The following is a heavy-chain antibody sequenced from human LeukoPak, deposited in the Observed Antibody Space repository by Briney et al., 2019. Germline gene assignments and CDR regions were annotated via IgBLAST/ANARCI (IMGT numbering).Heavy chain of an antibody. J-gene: IGHJ3*02. D-gene: IGHD3-16*01. Sequence: ASVKVSCKVSGYTLTELSMHWVRQAPGKGLEWMGGFDPEDGETIYAQKFQGRVTMTEDTSTDTAYMELSSLRSEDTAVYYCARHSLRQPTDAFDIWGQGTMVTVSS. V-gene: IGHV1-24*01. CDR1: GYTLTELS. CDR2: FDPEDGET. CDR3: ARHSLRQPTDAFDI.